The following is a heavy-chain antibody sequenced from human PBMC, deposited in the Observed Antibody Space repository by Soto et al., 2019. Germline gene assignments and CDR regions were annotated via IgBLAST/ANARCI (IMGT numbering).Heavy chain of an antibody. CDR1: GFTFSSYA. J-gene: IGHJ4*02. CDR2: ISGSGGST. Sequence: GGSLRLSCAASGFTFSSYAMSWVRQAPGKGLEWVSAISGSGGSTYYADSVKGRFTISRDNSKNTLYLQMNSLRAEDTAVYYCANFLGRRSGGSSKVDYWGQGTLVTVSS. D-gene: IGHD6-19*01. V-gene: IGHV3-23*01. CDR3: ANFLGRRSGGSSKVDY.